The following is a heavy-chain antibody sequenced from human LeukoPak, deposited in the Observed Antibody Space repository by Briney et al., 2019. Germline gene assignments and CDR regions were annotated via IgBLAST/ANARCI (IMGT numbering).Heavy chain of an antibody. D-gene: IGHD1/OR15-1a*01. CDR1: GYTFTNYG. CDR2: IGAYNGNT. CDR3: ARDQSYWNMAGDAFDI. J-gene: IGHJ3*02. Sequence: ASVKVSCKASGYTFTNYGISWVRQAPGQGLEWMGWIGAYNGNTNYAQKLQGRVTMTTDTSTSTAYMELRSLRSDDTAVYYCARDQSYWNMAGDAFDIWGQGTMVTVSS. V-gene: IGHV1-18*01.